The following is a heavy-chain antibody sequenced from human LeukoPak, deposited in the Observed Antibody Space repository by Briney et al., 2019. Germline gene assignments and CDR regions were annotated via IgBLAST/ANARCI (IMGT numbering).Heavy chain of an antibody. Sequence: ASVKVSCKTSGYTFSGYYVHWVRQAPGQGLEWMGWINANSGGTEYAQKFRDRVTMTRDTSINTAYMQLSRLTSDDTALYYCVWADWSGRKPMDVWGQGTTVTVSS. D-gene: IGHD3-3*01. CDR3: VWADWSGRKPMDV. CDR2: INANSGGT. CDR1: GYTFSGYY. V-gene: IGHV1-2*02. J-gene: IGHJ6*02.